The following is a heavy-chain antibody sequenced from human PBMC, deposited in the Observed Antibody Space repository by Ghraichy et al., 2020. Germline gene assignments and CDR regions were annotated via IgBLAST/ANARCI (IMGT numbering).Heavy chain of an antibody. Sequence: GGSRRLSCVGSGFSFIGYNMNWVRQSPGKGLEWIASISSSSRNLFYADSVKGRFTISRDNAQNSLYLQLNSLRDEDTAVYYCGRGSTVVRFYYYDGMDVWGQGTTVTVSS. CDR1: GFSFIGYN. CDR3: GRGSTVVRFYYYDGMDV. J-gene: IGHJ6*02. V-gene: IGHV3-48*02. D-gene: IGHD4-23*01. CDR2: ISSSSRNL.